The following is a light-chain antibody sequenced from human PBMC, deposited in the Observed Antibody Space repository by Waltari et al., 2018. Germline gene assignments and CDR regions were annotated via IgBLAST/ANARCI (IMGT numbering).Light chain of an antibody. J-gene: IGLJ3*02. CDR2: GVS. CDR1: SSYIGCYNY. Sequence: QSALTQAASVSGSPGQPITISCTGTSSYIGCYNYVSWYQQHPGKAPKLIIYGVSNRPSGVSNRFSGSKSGNTASLTISGLQAEDEADYYCNSYANSNTRVFGGGTKLTVL. V-gene: IGLV2-14*03. CDR3: NSYANSNTRV.